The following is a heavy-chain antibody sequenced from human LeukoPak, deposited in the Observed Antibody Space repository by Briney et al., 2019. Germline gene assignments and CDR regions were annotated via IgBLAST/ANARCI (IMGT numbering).Heavy chain of an antibody. Sequence: KPSETLSLTCTVSGYSISSGYYWGWIRQPAGKGLEWIGRIYTSGSTNYNPSLKSRVTMSVDTSKNQFSLKLSSVTAADTAVYYCARVHGLGWSDFDYWGQGTLVTVSS. V-gene: IGHV4-4*07. CDR1: GYSISSGYY. CDR2: IYTSGST. D-gene: IGHD6-19*01. J-gene: IGHJ4*02. CDR3: ARVHGLGWSDFDY.